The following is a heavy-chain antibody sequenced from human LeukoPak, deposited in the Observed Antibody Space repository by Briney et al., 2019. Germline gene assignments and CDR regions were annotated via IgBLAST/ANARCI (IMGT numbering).Heavy chain of an antibody. Sequence: PSETLSLTCAVYGGSFSGYYWSWIRQPPGKGLEWIGEINHSGSTNYNPSLKSRVTISVDTSKNQFSLKLSSVTAADTAVYYCARRGRSGSNYDYRGQGTLVTVSS. CDR1: GGSFSGYY. V-gene: IGHV4-34*01. D-gene: IGHD3-3*01. J-gene: IGHJ4*02. CDR2: INHSGST. CDR3: ARRGRSGSNYDY.